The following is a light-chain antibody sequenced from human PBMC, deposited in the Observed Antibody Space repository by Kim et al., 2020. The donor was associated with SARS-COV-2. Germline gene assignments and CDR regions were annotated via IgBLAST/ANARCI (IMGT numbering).Light chain of an antibody. CDR3: QQYGSSLYT. V-gene: IGKV3-20*01. Sequence: LSPGERATLSYRASQSVSSSYLAWYQQKPGQAPRLLIYGASSRATGITDRFSGSGSGTDFTLTISRLEPEDFAVYYCQQYGSSLYTFGQGTKLEI. CDR1: QSVSSSY. J-gene: IGKJ2*01. CDR2: GAS.